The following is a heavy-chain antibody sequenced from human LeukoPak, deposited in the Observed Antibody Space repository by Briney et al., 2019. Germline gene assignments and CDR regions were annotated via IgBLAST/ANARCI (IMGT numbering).Heavy chain of an antibody. J-gene: IGHJ4*02. CDR1: GASFSGDY. V-gene: IGHV4-34*01. CDR3: ARGLYDSGDYYYGIRAYYFEN. CDR2: INHSGRS. D-gene: IGHD3-22*01. Sequence: SETLSLTCAVSGASFSGDYWSWLRQPPGKGLEWIAEINHSGRSNYNPSLQGRVTISVDTSKNQFSLNLSSVTAADTARYYCARGLYDSGDYYYGIRAYYFENWGQGTLVTVSS.